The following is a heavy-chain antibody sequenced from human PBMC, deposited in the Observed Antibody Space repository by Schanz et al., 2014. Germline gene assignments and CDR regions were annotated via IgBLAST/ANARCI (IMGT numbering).Heavy chain of an antibody. J-gene: IGHJ6*02. Sequence: QVQLVESGGGVVRPGRSLRLSCAASGFTFNNYGMHWVRQAPGKGLEWVAVIWYDGTDRYYADSVKGRFTISRDNSKNTLYLQMNSLGPEDTAVYYCARGYSSSMDVWGQGTTVTVSS. D-gene: IGHD6-6*01. V-gene: IGHV3-33*01. CDR2: IWYDGTDR. CDR3: ARGYSSSMDV. CDR1: GFTFNNYG.